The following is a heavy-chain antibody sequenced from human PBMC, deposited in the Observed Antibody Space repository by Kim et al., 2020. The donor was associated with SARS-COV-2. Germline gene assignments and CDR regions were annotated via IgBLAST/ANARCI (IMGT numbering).Heavy chain of an antibody. CDR3: ANGGYSSSWYYVYDYYYYGMDV. Sequence: GGSLRLSCAASGFTFSSYAMSWVRQAPGKGLEWVSAISGSGGSTYYADSVKGRFTISRDNSKNTLYLQMNSLRAEDTAVYYCANGGYSSSWYYVYDYYYYGMDVWGQGTTVTVSS. V-gene: IGHV3-23*01. J-gene: IGHJ6*02. CDR1: GFTFSSYA. CDR2: ISGSGGST. D-gene: IGHD6-13*01.